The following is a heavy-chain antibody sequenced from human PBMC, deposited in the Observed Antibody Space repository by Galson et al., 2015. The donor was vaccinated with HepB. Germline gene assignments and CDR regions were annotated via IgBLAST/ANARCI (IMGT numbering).Heavy chain of an antibody. D-gene: IGHD3-22*01. CDR3: ARDYYDSSGYGAGGFDP. CDR2: VYHSGST. CDR1: GGSVRSDEYY. V-gene: IGHV4-30-4*01. Sequence: LSLTCTVSGGSVRSDEYYWSWIRPPPGKGLEWIGYVYHSGSTYYNPSLKSRLSMSADTSENQFSLKLSSVTAADTAVYYCARDYYDSSGYGAGGFDPWGQGTLVTVSS. J-gene: IGHJ5*02.